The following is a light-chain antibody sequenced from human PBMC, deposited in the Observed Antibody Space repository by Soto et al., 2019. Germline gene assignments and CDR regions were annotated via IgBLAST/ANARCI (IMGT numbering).Light chain of an antibody. V-gene: IGKV3-15*01. CDR1: QSVSSN. J-gene: IGKJ2*01. Sequence: EIVMTQSPATLSVFPGERATLSCRASQSVSSNLAWYQQKPGQAPTLLIYGASARATGIPARFSGSGSGTGFTLTISSLQSEDFAVYYCQHYNNWPFTFGQGTKLEIK. CDR2: GAS. CDR3: QHYNNWPFT.